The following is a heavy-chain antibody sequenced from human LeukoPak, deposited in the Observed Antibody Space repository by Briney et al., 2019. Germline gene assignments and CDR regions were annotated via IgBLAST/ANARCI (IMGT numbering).Heavy chain of an antibody. CDR1: GXSITNYY. CDR2: IYYSGNT. D-gene: IGHD5-18*01. CDR3: ARGPGSPSGDNYGRPLDY. J-gene: IGHJ4*02. V-gene: IGHV4-59*01. Sequence: SETLSLTCTVSGXSITNYYGGWIRQPPGKGLEYVGYIYYSGNTNYNPSLNSRVTISVDTSKKQFSLKLDSVTAADTAVYYCARGPGSPSGDNYGRPLDYWGQGTLVTVSS.